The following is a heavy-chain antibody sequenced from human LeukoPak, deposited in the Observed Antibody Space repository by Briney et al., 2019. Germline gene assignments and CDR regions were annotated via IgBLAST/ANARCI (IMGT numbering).Heavy chain of an antibody. Sequence: QTLSLTCAISGDSFSSNSGAWNWVRQSPSRGLEWLGRTYYRSKLYKDYAVSVRSLITSNPDTSKNEFSLQLNSVSPEDTAVYYCASGPPPGFDIWGQGTMVTVSS. J-gene: IGHJ3*02. CDR2: TYYRSKLYK. CDR3: ASGPPPGFDI. V-gene: IGHV6-1*01. CDR1: GDSFSSNSGA.